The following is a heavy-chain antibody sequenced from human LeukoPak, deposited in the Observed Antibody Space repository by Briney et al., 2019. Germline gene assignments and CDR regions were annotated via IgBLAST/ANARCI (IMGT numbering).Heavy chain of an antibody. J-gene: IGHJ4*02. V-gene: IGHV4-34*01. CDR1: GGSFSGYY. Sequence: PSETLSLTCAVYGGSFSGYYWSWIRQPPGKGLEWIGEINHSGSTNYNPSLKSRVPISVDTSKNQFSLKLSSVTAADTAVYYCARGKSNYYDSISVRTYYFDYWGQGTLVTVSS. CDR3: ARGKSNYYDSISVRTYYFDY. D-gene: IGHD3-22*01. CDR2: INHSGST.